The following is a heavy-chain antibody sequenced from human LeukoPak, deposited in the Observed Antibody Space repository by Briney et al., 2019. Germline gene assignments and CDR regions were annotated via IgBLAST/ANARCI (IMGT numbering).Heavy chain of an antibody. CDR2: ISGSGGTT. D-gene: IGHD2-15*01. CDR3: ARDRLLPPDAFDI. V-gene: IGHV3-23*01. Sequence: PGGSLRLSCAASGFTFSSYAMSWVRQAPGKVLECVSAISGSGGTTYYADSVKGRFTISRDNSKNTLFLQMNSLRGEDTAVYYCARDRLLPPDAFDIWGQGTMVTVSS. J-gene: IGHJ3*02. CDR1: GFTFSSYA.